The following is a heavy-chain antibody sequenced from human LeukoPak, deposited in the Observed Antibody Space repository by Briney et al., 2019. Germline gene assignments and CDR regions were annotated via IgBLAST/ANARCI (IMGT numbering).Heavy chain of an antibody. CDR2: IYHSGST. D-gene: IGHD2-21*01. Sequence: PSETLSLTCAVSGYSITSSSWWGWIRQPPGKGLEWIGEIYHSGSTNYNPSLKSRVTISVDKSKNQFSLKLSSVTAADTAVYYCARAFPRDTRFDYWGQGTLVTVSS. CDR3: ARAFPRDTRFDY. CDR1: GYSITSSSW. V-gene: IGHV4-4*02. J-gene: IGHJ4*02.